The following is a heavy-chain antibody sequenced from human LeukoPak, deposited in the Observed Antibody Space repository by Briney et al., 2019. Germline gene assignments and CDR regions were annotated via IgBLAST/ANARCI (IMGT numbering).Heavy chain of an antibody. J-gene: IGHJ3*02. CDR3: AREDYDFWSGYYGRTDAFDI. V-gene: IGHV3-66*01. Sequence: GGSPRLSCAASGFTVSSNYMSWVRQAPGKGLEWVSVIYSGGSTYYADSVKGRFTISRDNPKNTLYLQMNSLRAEDTAVYYCAREDYDFWSGYYGRTDAFDIWGQGTMVTVSS. CDR1: GFTVSSNY. CDR2: IYSGGST. D-gene: IGHD3-3*01.